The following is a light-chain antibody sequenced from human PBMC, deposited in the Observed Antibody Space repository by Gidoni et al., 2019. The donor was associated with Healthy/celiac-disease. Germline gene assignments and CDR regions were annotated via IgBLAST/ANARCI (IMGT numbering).Light chain of an antibody. CDR3: MQALQTPT. V-gene: IGKV2-28*01. Sequence: DIVMTQSSLSLPVTPGEPASISCRSSQSLLHSNGYNYLDWYLQKPGQPPQLLIYLGSNRASGVPDRFSGSGSGTYFTLKSSRVEAEDVGVYYCMQALQTPTFGQGTKVEIK. CDR1: QSLLHSNGYNY. CDR2: LGS. J-gene: IGKJ1*01.